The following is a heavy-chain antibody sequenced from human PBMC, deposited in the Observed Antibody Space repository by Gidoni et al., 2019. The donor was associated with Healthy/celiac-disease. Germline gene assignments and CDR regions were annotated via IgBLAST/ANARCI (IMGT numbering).Heavy chain of an antibody. CDR1: GYTFTSYY. J-gene: IGHJ4*02. CDR2: INPSGGST. V-gene: IGHV1-46*01. D-gene: IGHD3-22*01. Sequence: QVQLVQSGAEVKKPGASVKVSCKASGYTFTSYYMHWVRQAPGQGLEWMGIINPSGGSTSYAQKFQGRVTMTRDTSTSTVYMELSSLRSEDTAVYYCAREEAWPYDSSGYYFDYWGQGTLVTVSS. CDR3: AREEAWPYDSSGYYFDY.